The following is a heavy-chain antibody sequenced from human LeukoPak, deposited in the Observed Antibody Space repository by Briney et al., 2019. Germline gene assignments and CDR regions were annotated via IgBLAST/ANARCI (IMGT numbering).Heavy chain of an antibody. V-gene: IGHV3-21*01. CDR1: GFTFSSYS. CDR2: ISSSSSYI. Sequence: PGGSLSLSFAASGFTFSSYSMNWVRQAPGKGLEWVSSISSSSSYIYYADSVKGRFTISRDNAKKSVFLQMHSLRADDTAVYYCAREASLGWGQGTVVTVSS. J-gene: IGHJ3*01. CDR3: AREASLG.